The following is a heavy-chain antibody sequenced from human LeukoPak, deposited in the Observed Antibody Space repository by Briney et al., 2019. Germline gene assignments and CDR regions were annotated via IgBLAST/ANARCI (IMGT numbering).Heavy chain of an antibody. CDR3: ARLLTYDYIWGSYRLNYYYYMDV. Sequence: GESLKISCKGSGYSFTNYCIGWVRQMPGKGLEWMGIIYPSDSDTRYTPSFQGQVTISADKSISTAYLQWSSLKASDTAMYYCARLLTYDYIWGSYRLNYYYYMDVWGKGTTVTVSS. CDR1: GYSFTNYC. D-gene: IGHD3-16*02. J-gene: IGHJ6*03. V-gene: IGHV5-51*01. CDR2: IYPSDSDT.